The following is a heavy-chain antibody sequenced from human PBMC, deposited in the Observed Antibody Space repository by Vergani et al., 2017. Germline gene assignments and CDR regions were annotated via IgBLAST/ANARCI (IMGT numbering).Heavy chain of an antibody. J-gene: IGHJ3*02. CDR3: ARDGQELDFSLASDAFDI. Sequence: QVQLVQSGAEVKKPGSSVKVSCKASGGTFSSYAISWVRQAPGQGLEWMGGIIPIFGTANYAQKFQGRVTITADESTSTAHMELSSLRSEDTAGYYCARDGQELDFSLASDAFDIWGQGTMVTVSS. V-gene: IGHV1-69*01. CDR1: GGTFSSYA. D-gene: IGHD3-16*01. CDR2: IIPIFGTA.